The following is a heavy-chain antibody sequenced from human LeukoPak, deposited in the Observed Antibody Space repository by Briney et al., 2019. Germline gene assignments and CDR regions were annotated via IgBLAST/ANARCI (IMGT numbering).Heavy chain of an antibody. CDR2: MNPNSGNT. CDR1: GYTFTSYD. Sequence: ASVTVSCKASGYTFTSYDINWVRQATGQGLEWMGWMNPNSGNTGYAQKFQGRVTMTRNTSISTAYMELSSLRSEDTAVYYCARGDWNLYYYYYGMDVWGQGTTVTVSS. J-gene: IGHJ6*02. D-gene: IGHD1-1*01. CDR3: ARGDWNLYYYYYGMDV. V-gene: IGHV1-8*01.